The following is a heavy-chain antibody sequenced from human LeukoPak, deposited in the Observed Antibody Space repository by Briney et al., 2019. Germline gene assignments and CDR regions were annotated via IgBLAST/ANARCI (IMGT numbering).Heavy chain of an antibody. CDR2: INPNSGGT. Sequence: GASVKVSCKASGGTFSSYDISWVRQAPGQGLEWMGWINPNSGGTNYAQKFQGRVTMTRDTSISTAYMELSRLRSDDTAVYYCARGSSSSDFDYWGQGTLVTVSS. CDR3: ARGSSSSDFDY. D-gene: IGHD6-13*01. V-gene: IGHV1-2*02. CDR1: GGTFSSYD. J-gene: IGHJ4*02.